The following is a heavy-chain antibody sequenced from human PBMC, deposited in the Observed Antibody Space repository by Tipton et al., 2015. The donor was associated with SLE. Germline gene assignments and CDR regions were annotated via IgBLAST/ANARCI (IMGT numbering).Heavy chain of an antibody. CDR3: SASLLPLYGMDV. D-gene: IGHD2-15*01. Sequence: SLRLSCAASGFTVSSNYMSWVRQAPGKGLEWVSVIYSGGSTYYADSVKGRFTISRDNSKNTLCLQMNSLRAEDTAVYYCSASLLPLYGMDVWGQGTTVTVSS. J-gene: IGHJ6*02. CDR1: GFTVSSNY. V-gene: IGHV3-66*01. CDR2: IYSGGST.